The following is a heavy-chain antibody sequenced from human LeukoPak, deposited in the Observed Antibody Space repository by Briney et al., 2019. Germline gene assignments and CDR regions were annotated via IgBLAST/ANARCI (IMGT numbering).Heavy chain of an antibody. CDR1: GGSFSGYY. CDR3: ARGDGYNWPFDY. J-gene: IGHJ4*02. V-gene: IGHV4-34*01. Sequence: SETLSLTCAVYGGSFSGYYRSWIRQPPGKGLEWIGEINHSGSTNYNPSLKSRVTISVDTSKNQFSLKLSSVTAADTAVYYCARGDGYNWPFDYWGQGTLVTVSS. CDR2: INHSGST. D-gene: IGHD5-24*01.